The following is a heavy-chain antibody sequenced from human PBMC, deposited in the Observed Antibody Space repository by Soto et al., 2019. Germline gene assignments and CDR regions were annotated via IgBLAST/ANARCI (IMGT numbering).Heavy chain of an antibody. CDR3: ARVVPAAMYYYYCMDV. D-gene: IGHD2-2*01. J-gene: IGHJ6*02. Sequence: QVQLVESGGGVVQPGRSLRLSCAASGFTFSTYAMHWVRQAPGKGLEWVAVLPYDGSNKYYADSVKGRFTISRDNSKNTLYLQMNSLRADDTAVYYCARVVPAAMYYYYCMDVGGQGTTVTVSS. CDR2: LPYDGSNK. CDR1: GFTFSTYA. V-gene: IGHV3-30*03.